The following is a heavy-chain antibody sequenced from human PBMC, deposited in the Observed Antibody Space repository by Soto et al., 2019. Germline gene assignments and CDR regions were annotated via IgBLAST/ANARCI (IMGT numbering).Heavy chain of an antibody. CDR2: ISGSGGST. CDR3: GRRGSGSYYDY. J-gene: IGHJ4*02. D-gene: IGHD1-26*01. Sequence: EVQLLESGGGLVQPGGSLRLSCAASGFTFSSYAMRWVRQAPVKGLEWVSAISGSGGSTYYADSGKGRFTISRDNSKNTLYLQMNSRRAEDTAVYYCGRRGSGSYYDYWGQGTLVTVSS. V-gene: IGHV3-23*01. CDR1: GFTFSSYA.